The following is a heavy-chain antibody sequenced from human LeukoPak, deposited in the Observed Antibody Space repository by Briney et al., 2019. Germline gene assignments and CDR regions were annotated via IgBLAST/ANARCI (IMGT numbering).Heavy chain of an antibody. CDR1: GFTFSSYS. CDR2: ISGSSSYI. V-gene: IGHV3-21*01. D-gene: IGHD6-13*01. Sequence: GESLRLSCAASGFTFSSYSMNWVRQAPGKGLEWVSSISGSSSYIYYADSVKGRFTISRDNAKNSLYLQMNSLRAEDTAVYYCARDLAAADYYYYYYMDVWGKGTTVTVSS. J-gene: IGHJ6*03. CDR3: ARDLAAADYYYYYYMDV.